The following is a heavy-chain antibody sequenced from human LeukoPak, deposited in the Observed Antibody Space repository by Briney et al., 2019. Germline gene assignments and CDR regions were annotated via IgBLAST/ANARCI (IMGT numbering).Heavy chain of an antibody. D-gene: IGHD3-22*01. V-gene: IGHV4-34*01. CDR3: ARDPNYYDSSGYYSFDY. CDR1: GGSFSGYY. CDR2: INHSGST. Sequence: PSETLSLTCAVYGGSFSGYYWSWIRQPPGKGLEWIGEINHSGSTNYNPSLKSRVTISVDTSKNQFSLKLSSVTAADTAVYYCARDPNYYDSSGYYSFDYWGQGTLVTVSS. J-gene: IGHJ4*02.